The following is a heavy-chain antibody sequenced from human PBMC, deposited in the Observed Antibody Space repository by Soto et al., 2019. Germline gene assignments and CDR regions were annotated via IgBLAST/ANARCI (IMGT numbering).Heavy chain of an antibody. Sequence: LVNVAFKASGYALALYYMHWGRQDPGQGLEWMGINDLSGGSTSTAQEFGDRVNMSRMTATRTFYMELSSQRAENTAVYYWARGGGCSSATSLINGNADWFDPRGQGTLDTVTS. J-gene: IGHJ5*02. CDR1: GYALALYY. V-gene: IGHV1-46*01. D-gene: IGHD2-2*01. CDR3: ARGGGCSSATSLINGNADWFDP. CDR2: NDLSGGST.